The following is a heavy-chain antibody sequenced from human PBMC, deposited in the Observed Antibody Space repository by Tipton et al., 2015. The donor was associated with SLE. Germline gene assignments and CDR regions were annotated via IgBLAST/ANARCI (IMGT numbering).Heavy chain of an antibody. J-gene: IGHJ1*01. CDR3: ARDEGGSDAEYFQH. D-gene: IGHD1-26*01. CDR2: IYYSGST. V-gene: IGHV4-31*03. CDR1: GGSISSGGYY. Sequence: TLSLTCTVYGGSISSGGYYWCWIRQHPGKGLERIGYIYYSGSTYYNPSLKSRVTISVDTSKNQFSLKLSSVTAADTAVYYCARDEGGSDAEYFQHWGQGTLVTVSS.